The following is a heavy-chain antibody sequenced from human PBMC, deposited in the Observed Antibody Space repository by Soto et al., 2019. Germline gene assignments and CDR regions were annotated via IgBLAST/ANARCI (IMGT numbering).Heavy chain of an antibody. J-gene: IGHJ4*02. D-gene: IGHD5-12*01. Sequence: EVQLLESGGGLVQPGGSVRLSCAASGFTFSNYAMNWVRQAPGKGLEWVSTISSSSGSTYYADSVKGRFTISRDNSKNFLYLQMNSLRGDDTAVYYRAKVGSERYSGQHSDYWGQGTLVTISS. V-gene: IGHV3-23*01. CDR2: ISSSSGST. CDR3: AKVGSERYSGQHSDY. CDR1: GFTFSNYA.